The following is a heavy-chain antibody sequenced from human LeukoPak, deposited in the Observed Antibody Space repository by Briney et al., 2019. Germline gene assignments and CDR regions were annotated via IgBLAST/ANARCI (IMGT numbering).Heavy chain of an antibody. CDR3: ARGPESCSGGSCYLGGVYYYGMDV. CDR2: INPNSGGT. V-gene: IGHV1-2*02. D-gene: IGHD2-15*01. Sequence: ASVKVSCKASGYTFTGYYMHWVRQAPGQGLEWMGWINPNSGGTNYAQKFQGRVTMTRNTSISTAYMELSSLRSEDTAVYYCARGPESCSGGSCYLGGVYYYGMDVWGQGTTVTVSS. J-gene: IGHJ6*02. CDR1: GYTFTGYY.